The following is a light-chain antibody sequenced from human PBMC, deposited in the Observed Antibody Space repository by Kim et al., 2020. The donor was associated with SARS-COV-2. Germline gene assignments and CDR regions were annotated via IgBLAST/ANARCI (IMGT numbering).Light chain of an antibody. CDR3: QAWDSSTAVV. V-gene: IGLV3-1*01. J-gene: IGLJ2*01. CDR2: QDS. Sequence: VSPGQTASITCSGDKLGDKYACWYQQKPGQSPVLVIYQDSKRPSGIPERFSGSNSGNTAALTISGTQAMDEADYYCQAWDSSTAVVFGGGTQLTVL. CDR1: KLGDKY.